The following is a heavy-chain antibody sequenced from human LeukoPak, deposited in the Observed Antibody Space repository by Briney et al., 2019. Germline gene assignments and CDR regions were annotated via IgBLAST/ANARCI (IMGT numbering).Heavy chain of an antibody. CDR2: IYYSGST. D-gene: IGHD3-22*01. CDR1: GGSISSGDYY. CDR3: ARVNDSSGYSNYFDY. J-gene: IGHJ4*02. Sequence: SQTLSLTCTVSGGSISSGDYYWSWIRQPPGKGLEWIGYIYYSGSTYYNPSLKSRVTISVDTSKNQFSLKLSSVTAADTAVYYCARVNDSSGYSNYFDYCGQGTLVTVSS. V-gene: IGHV4-30-4*01.